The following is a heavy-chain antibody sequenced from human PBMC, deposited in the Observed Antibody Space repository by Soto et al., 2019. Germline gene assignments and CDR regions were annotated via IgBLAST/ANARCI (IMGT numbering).Heavy chain of an antibody. D-gene: IGHD5-18*01. Sequence: GESLKISCKGSGYSFTSYWIGWVRQMPGKGLEWMGIIYPGDSDTRYSPSFQGQVTISADKSISTAYLQWSSLKASDTAMYYWARLWRIQLWSRAYYYYGMDVWGQGTTVTVSS. CDR2: IYPGDSDT. J-gene: IGHJ6*02. CDR3: ARLWRIQLWSRAYYYYGMDV. CDR1: GYSFTSYW. V-gene: IGHV5-51*01.